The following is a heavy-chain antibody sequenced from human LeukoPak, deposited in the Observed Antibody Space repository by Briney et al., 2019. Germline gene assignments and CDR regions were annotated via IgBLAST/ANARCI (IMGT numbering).Heavy chain of an antibody. J-gene: IGHJ4*02. CDR1: RYTFTDYD. CDR3: ARVYYDSSSDTTFDY. D-gene: IGHD3-22*01. Sequence: ASVKVSCKASRYTFTDYDMHWVRQAPGQGLEWMGWINPNSGGTNYAQKLQGRVTMTRDTSISTAYMELSRLRSDNTDVYYCARVYYDSSSDTTFDYWGQGTLVTVSS. V-gene: IGHV1-2*02. CDR2: INPNSGGT.